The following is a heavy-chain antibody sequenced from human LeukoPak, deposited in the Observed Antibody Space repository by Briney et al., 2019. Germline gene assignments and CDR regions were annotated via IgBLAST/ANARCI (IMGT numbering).Heavy chain of an antibody. CDR2: ISSNGGST. Sequence: GGSLRLSCAASGFTFSSYTMHWVRQAPGKGLEYVSAISSNGGSTYYANSVKGRFTISRDNSKNTLYLQMGSLRAEDMAVYYCARVVSSSGFDYGMNVWGQGTMVTVSS. CDR1: GFTFSSYT. V-gene: IGHV3-64*01. CDR3: ARVVSSSGFDYGMNV. D-gene: IGHD6-6*01. J-gene: IGHJ6*02.